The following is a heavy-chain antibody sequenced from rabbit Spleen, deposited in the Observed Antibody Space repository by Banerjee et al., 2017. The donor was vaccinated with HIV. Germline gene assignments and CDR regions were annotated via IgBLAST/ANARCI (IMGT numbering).Heavy chain of an antibody. D-gene: IGHD8-1*01. CDR2: IYTGTSGST. V-gene: IGHV1S45*01. J-gene: IGHJ6*01. Sequence: QEQLVESGGGLVQPEGSLTLTCTASGFSFSSRYYMCWVRQAPGKGLEWIGCIYTGTSGSTYYASWAKGRFTISKTSSTTVTLQMTSLTAADTATYFCARDTGTSFSTYGMDLWGPGTLVTVS. CDR1: GFSFSSRYY. CDR3: ARDTGTSFSTYGMDL.